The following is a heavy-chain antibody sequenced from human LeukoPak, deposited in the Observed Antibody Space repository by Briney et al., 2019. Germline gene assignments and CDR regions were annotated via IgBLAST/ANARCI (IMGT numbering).Heavy chain of an antibody. Sequence: GGSLRLSCAASGFTFSDYDMSWIRQAPGKGLEWVSYISSSGSSIYYADSVKGRFTISRDNAKNSLYLQMNSLRAEDTAVYYCASHLPYYDILTGSWFDPWGQGTLVTVSS. CDR2: ISSSGSSI. D-gene: IGHD3-9*01. CDR3: ASHLPYYDILTGSWFDP. CDR1: GFTFSDYD. J-gene: IGHJ5*02. V-gene: IGHV3-11*04.